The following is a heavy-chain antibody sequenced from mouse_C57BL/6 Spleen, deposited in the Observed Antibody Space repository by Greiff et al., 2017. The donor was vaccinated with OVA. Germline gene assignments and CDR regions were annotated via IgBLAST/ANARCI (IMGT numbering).Heavy chain of an antibody. D-gene: IGHD2-3*01. J-gene: IGHJ4*01. Sequence: VQLQQPGAELVKPGASVKLSCKASGYTFTSYWMHWVKQRPGQGLEWIGMIHPNSGSTNYNEKFKSKATLTVDKSSSTAYMQLSSLTSEDSAVYYCARGEVTTLYYYAMDYWGQGTSVTVSS. CDR2: IHPNSGST. V-gene: IGHV1-64*01. CDR3: ARGEVTTLYYYAMDY. CDR1: GYTFTSYW.